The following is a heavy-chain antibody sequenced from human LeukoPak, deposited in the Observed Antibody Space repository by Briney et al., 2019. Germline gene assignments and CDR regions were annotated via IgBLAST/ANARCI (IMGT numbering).Heavy chain of an antibody. CDR1: GYTFTSYY. CDR2: INPSGGST. Sequence: ASVKVSCKASGYTFTSYYMHWVRQAPGQGLEWMGIINPSGGSTSYAQKFQGRVTITADKSTSTAYMELSSLRSEDTAVYYCARVTAPPGFGGVIAPFSLSYYYYYMDVWGKGTTVTVSS. V-gene: IGHV1-46*01. D-gene: IGHD3-16*02. CDR3: ARVTAPPGFGGVIAPFSLSYYYYYMDV. J-gene: IGHJ6*03.